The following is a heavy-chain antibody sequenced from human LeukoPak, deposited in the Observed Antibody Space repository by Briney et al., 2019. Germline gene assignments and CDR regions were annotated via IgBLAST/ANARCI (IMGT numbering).Heavy chain of an antibody. J-gene: IGHJ6*03. CDR2: IYYSGST. CDR1: GGSISSGDYY. V-gene: IGHV4-30-4*08. CDR3: DRDVVLMVYANYYMDV. D-gene: IGHD2-8*01. Sequence: SETLSLTCTVSGGSISSGDYYWRWIRQPPGKGLEWSGYIYYSGSTYYNPSLNSLVTISVCTSKNQFSLKLSSVTAADTSVYYCDRDVVLMVYANYYMDVWGKGTTVTVSS.